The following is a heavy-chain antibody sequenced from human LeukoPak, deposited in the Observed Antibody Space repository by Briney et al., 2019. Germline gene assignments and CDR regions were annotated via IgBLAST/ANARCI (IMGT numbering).Heavy chain of an antibody. D-gene: IGHD2-8*01. CDR2: IKSSGST. V-gene: IGHV3-23*01. CDR1: GFAFTSYA. CDR3: ARDVLGQGVDY. J-gene: IGHJ4*02. Sequence: GGSLRLSCAASGFAFTSYAMIWVRQAPGQGLEWVSGIKSSGSTNYADSVKGRFTISRDNSKNTLYLQMNSLRADDTALYYCARDVLGQGVDYWGQGTLVTVSS.